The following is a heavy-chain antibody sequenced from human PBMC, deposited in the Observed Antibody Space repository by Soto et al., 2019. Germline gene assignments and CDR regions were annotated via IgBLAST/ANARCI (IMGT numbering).Heavy chain of an antibody. Sequence: GGSLRLSCAASGFTFSSYAMSWFRQAPGKGLEWVSAISGSGGSTYYADSVKGRFTISRDKSKNTLYLQMNSLRAEDTAVYYCAKGLATIFGVVITGAFDIWGQGTMVTVS. J-gene: IGHJ3*02. V-gene: IGHV3-23*01. CDR3: AKGLATIFGVVITGAFDI. CDR1: GFTFSSYA. D-gene: IGHD3-3*01. CDR2: ISGSGGST.